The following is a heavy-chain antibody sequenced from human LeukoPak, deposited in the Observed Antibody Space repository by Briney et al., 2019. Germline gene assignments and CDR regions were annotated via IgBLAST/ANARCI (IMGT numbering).Heavy chain of an antibody. J-gene: IGHJ2*01. D-gene: IGHD5-24*01. CDR3: ARAGGELATIFWYFDL. CDR2: IYSAGAT. Sequence: PGGSLRLSCAASGFTLSNYDMHWVRQRTAKGLEWVSAIYSAGATYYTNSVKGRFTISRENAKNSLYLQTNSLRAGDTAVYYCARAGGELATIFWYFDLWGRGTLVTVSS. CDR1: GFTLSNYD. V-gene: IGHV3-13*01.